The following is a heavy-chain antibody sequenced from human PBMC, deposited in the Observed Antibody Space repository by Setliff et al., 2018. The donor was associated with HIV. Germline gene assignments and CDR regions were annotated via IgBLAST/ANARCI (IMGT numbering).Heavy chain of an antibody. CDR1: GGSVSGHY. CDR2: ITPSGAT. CDR3: ARGHCSGTNCYDGMDV. V-gene: IGHV4-34*01. J-gene: IGHJ6*02. D-gene: IGHD2-2*01. Sequence: SETLSLTCAVYGGSVSGHYWGWFRQPPGKGLEWIGEITPSGATNYNPSLKSRVSMSVDKSKNQLSLKLTSVTAADTAVYYCARGHCSGTNCYDGMDVWGQGTTVTVSS.